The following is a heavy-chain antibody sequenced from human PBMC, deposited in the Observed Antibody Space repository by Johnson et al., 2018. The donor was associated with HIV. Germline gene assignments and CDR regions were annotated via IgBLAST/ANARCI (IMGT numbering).Heavy chain of an antibody. CDR2: IRYDGSNK. Sequence: QVQLVESGGGVVQPGRSLRLSCAASAFTSSSYSMHWVRQAPGKGLEWVAFIRYDGSNKYYADSVKGRFTISRDNSKNTLYLQMNSLRAGDTAGYHCARARPGYGGHDAFDIWGQGTMVTVSS. J-gene: IGHJ3*02. CDR1: AFTSSSYS. CDR3: ARARPGYGGHDAFDI. V-gene: IGHV3-30*14. D-gene: IGHD4-23*01.